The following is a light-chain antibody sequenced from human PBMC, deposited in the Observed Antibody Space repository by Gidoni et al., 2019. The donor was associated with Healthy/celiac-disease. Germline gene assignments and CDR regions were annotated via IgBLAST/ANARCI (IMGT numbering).Light chain of an antibody. J-gene: IGKJ2*01. CDR3: QQYGSSPLYT. V-gene: IGKV3-20*01. CDR2: GAS. CDR1: QSVSSSY. Sequence: EMVLTQSPGTLSLSPGERATLSCRASQSVSSSYLAWYQQKPGPAPRLLIYGASSRATGIPDRFSGSGSGTDFTLTISRLEPEDFAVYYCQQYGSSPLYTFGQGTKLEIK.